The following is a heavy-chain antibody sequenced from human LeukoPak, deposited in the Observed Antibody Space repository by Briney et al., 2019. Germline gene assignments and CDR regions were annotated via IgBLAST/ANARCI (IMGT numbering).Heavy chain of an antibody. V-gene: IGHV4-38-2*02. CDR3: AKNPGYSPNWFDP. J-gene: IGHJ5*02. Sequence: SETLSLTCTVSGYSISSGYYWGWIRQPPGKGLEWIGSIYHSGSTYYNPSLKSRVTISVDTSKNQFSLKLSSVTAADTAVYYCAKNPGYSPNWFDPWGQGTLVTVSS. CDR2: IYHSGST. D-gene: IGHD2-21*01. CDR1: GYSISSGYY.